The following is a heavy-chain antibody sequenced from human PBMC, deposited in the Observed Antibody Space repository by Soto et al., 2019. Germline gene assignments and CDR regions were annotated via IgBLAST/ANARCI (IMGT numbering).Heavy chain of an antibody. J-gene: IGHJ6*02. CDR1: GFNFYTSW. V-gene: IGHV3-7*05. CDR2: IDQDGNEK. Sequence: GGSLRLSCAASGFNFYTSWMDWVRHSPGKGLEWVANIDQDGNEKYYVDSVKGRFTISRDNAKNSLYLQMNSLRAEDTAVYYCSRRLEVWGQGTTVTVSS. CDR3: SRRLEV.